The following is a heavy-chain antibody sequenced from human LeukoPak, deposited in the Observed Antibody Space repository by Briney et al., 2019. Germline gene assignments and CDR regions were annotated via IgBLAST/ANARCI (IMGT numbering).Heavy chain of an antibody. J-gene: IGHJ4*02. CDR3: AKDIANAAMVFDY. Sequence: PGGSLRLSCAASGFTFSSYAMSWVRQAPGKGLEWVSGISASGGSTYYADSVRGRFTISRDSSQNTLHLQMNSLRAEDTAVYYCAKDIANAAMVFDYWGQGTLVTVSS. D-gene: IGHD5-18*01. CDR1: GFTFSSYA. V-gene: IGHV3-23*01. CDR2: ISASGGST.